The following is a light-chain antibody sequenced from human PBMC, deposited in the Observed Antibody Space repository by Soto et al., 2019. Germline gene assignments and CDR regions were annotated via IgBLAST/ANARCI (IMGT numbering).Light chain of an antibody. CDR1: QGIGSY. V-gene: IGKV1-8*01. CDR2: AAS. Sequence: AIRMTQSPSSLSASTGDRVTITCRASQGIGSYLAWYQQKPGKAPKLLIYAASTLQSGVPSRFSGSGSGTDFTLTISCLQSEDSATYYCQQYYSYPRTFGQGTKVEI. J-gene: IGKJ1*01. CDR3: QQYYSYPRT.